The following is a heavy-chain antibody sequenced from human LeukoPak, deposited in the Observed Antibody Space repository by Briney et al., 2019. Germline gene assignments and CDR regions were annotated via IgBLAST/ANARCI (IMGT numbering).Heavy chain of an antibody. J-gene: IGHJ6*02. D-gene: IGHD3-10*01. Sequence: SQTLSLTCAISGDSVSSNSAAWNWIRQSPSRSLEWLGRIYYRSKWYNDYAVSVKSRITINPDTSKNQFSLKLSSVTAADTAVYYCARYKWSGITMVRGVIWGMDVWGQGTTVTVSS. CDR3: ARYKWSGITMVRGVIWGMDV. CDR2: IYYRSKWYN. CDR1: GDSVSSNSAA. V-gene: IGHV6-1*01.